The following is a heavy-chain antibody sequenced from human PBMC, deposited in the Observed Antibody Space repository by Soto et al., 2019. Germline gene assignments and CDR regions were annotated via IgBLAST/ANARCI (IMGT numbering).Heavy chain of an antibody. V-gene: IGHV1-69*01. CDR2: IIPIFGTA. J-gene: IGHJ4*02. CDR1: GGTFSSYA. CDR3: ARGIMITFGGVIVIRGGLNY. Sequence: QVQLVQSGAEVKKPGSSVKVSCKASGGTFSSYAISWVRQAPGQGLEWMGGIIPIFGTANYAQKFQGRVTITADESTSTAYMELSILRSEDTAVYYCARGIMITFGGVIVIRGGLNYWGQGTLVTVSS. D-gene: IGHD3-16*02.